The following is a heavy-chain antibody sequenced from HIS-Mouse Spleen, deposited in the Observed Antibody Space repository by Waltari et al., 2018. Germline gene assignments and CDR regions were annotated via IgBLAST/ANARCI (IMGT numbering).Heavy chain of an antibody. CDR1: GGSISSSSYY. V-gene: IGHV4-39*07. CDR2: SYYSGMT. D-gene: IGHD1-26*01. J-gene: IGHJ4*02. CDR3: ARDRELYFDY. Sequence: QLQLQESGPGLVKPSETLSLTCTVSGGSISSSSYYWGWIRQPPGRGLEWIGSSYYSGMTYYNPSLKSRVTISVDTAKNQFSLKLSSVTAADTAVYYCARDRELYFDYWGQGTLVTVSS.